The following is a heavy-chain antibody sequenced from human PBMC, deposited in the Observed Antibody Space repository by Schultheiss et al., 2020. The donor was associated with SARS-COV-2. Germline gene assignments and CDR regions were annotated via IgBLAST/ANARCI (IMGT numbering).Heavy chain of an antibody. J-gene: IGHJ6*02. D-gene: IGHD2-15*01. CDR2: IYHSGST. CDR1: GGSISSGGYY. V-gene: IGHV4-31*03. CDR3: ARDARGYCSGGSCYSGYYYYGMDV. Sequence: SQTLSLTCTVSGGSISSGGYYWSWIRQHPGKGLEWIGEIYHSGSTNYNPSLKSRVTISVDKSKNQFSLKLSSVTAADTAVYYCARDARGYCSGGSCYSGYYYYGMDVWGQGTTVTVSS.